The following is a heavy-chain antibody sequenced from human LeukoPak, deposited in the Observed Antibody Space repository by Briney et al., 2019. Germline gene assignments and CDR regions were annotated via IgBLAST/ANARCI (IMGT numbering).Heavy chain of an antibody. Sequence: PGGSLRLSCAASGFTFSSYGMHWVRQAPGKGLEWVAVIWYDGSNKYYADSVKGRFTISRDNSKNTLFLQMNSPRAEDTAIYYCAKDRSGYNSGTYFDYWGQGTLVTVSS. J-gene: IGHJ4*02. V-gene: IGHV3-33*06. CDR1: GFTFSSYG. CDR3: AKDRSGYNSGTYFDY. D-gene: IGHD1-26*01. CDR2: IWYDGSNK.